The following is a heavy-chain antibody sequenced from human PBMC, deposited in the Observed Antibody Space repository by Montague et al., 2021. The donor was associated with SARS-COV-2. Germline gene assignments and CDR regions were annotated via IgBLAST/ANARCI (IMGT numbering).Heavy chain of an antibody. V-gene: IGHV4-30-2*01. Sequence: TLSLTCAASGGSISSGGYSWNWIRQPPGKGLEWIGYISHSGSTXYKPSLKSRVTISLDSSKNQFSLNLTSVTAADTAVYYCARGSMVRGGKVYYGVDVWGQGTTVTVSS. CDR3: ARGSMVRGGKVYYGVDV. D-gene: IGHD3-10*01. CDR2: ISHSGST. J-gene: IGHJ6*02. CDR1: GGSISSGGYS.